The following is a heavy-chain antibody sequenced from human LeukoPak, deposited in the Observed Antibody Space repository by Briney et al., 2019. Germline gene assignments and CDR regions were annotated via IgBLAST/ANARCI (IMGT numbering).Heavy chain of an antibody. CDR2: INHSGST. CDR1: GGSFSGYY. J-gene: IGHJ4*02. CDR3: AIVPKQYYYDSSGSDRGNIDY. D-gene: IGHD3-22*01. V-gene: IGHV4-34*01. Sequence: SETLSLTCAVHGGSFSGYYWSWIRQPPGKGLEWIGEINHSGSTNYNPSLKSRVTISVDTSKNLFSLKLSSVTAADTAVYYCAIVPKQYYYDSSGSDRGNIDYWGQGTLVTVSS.